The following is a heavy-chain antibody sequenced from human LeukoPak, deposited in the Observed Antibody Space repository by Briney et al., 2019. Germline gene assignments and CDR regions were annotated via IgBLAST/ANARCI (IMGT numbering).Heavy chain of an antibody. V-gene: IGHV3-30*02. CDR2: IRYDGSNK. J-gene: IGHJ6*03. Sequence: GGSLRLSCAASAFTFSRYGMHWVRQAPGKGLEWVAFIRYDGSNKYYADSVNGRFVISRDNSKSTLYLYMNSLRAEDTAVYYCAKDVKAGSWGDYYYYYMDVWGKGTTVTISS. D-gene: IGHD1-14*01. CDR1: AFTFSRYG. CDR3: AKDVKAGSWGDYYYYYMDV.